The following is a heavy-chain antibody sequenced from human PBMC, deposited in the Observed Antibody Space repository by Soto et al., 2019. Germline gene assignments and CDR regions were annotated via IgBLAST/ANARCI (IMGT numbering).Heavy chain of an antibody. J-gene: IGHJ4*02. Sequence: WDSLKISCKGSGYSFAGYWITWVRQKPGKGLEWMGRIDPSDSQTYYSPSFRGHVTISVTKSITTVFLQWSSLRASDTAMYYCARQIYDSDTGPNFQYYFDSWGQGTPVTVSS. V-gene: IGHV5-10-1*01. CDR2: IDPSDSQT. CDR3: ARQIYDSDTGPNFQYYFDS. D-gene: IGHD3-22*01. CDR1: GYSFAGYW.